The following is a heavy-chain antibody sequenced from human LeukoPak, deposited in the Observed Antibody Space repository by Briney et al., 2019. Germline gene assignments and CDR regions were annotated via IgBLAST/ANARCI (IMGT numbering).Heavy chain of an antibody. J-gene: IGHJ4*02. CDR3: ARDDSSGYWFDY. Sequence: GGSLRLSCAASGFTVSSNYMSWVRQAPGKGLEWVSVIYSGGSTYYADPVKGRFTISRDNSKNTLYLQMNSLRAEDTAVYYCARDDSSGYWFDYWGQGTLVTVYS. CDR1: GFTVSSNY. D-gene: IGHD3-22*01. V-gene: IGHV3-66*01. CDR2: IYSGGST.